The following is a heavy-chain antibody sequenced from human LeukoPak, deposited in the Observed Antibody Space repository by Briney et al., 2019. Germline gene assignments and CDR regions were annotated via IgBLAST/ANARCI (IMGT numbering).Heavy chain of an antibody. CDR3: ARGRTVAGTRANALHY. CDR2: MNPNSGNT. V-gene: IGHV1-8*01. D-gene: IGHD6-19*01. J-gene: IGHJ4*02. Sequence: GASVKVSCKASGYTFTSYDINWVRQATGQGREWMGWMNPNSGNTGYAQKFQGRVTMTRNTSISTAYMELSSLRSEDTAVYYCARGRTVAGTRANALHYWGQGTLVTVSS. CDR1: GYTFTSYD.